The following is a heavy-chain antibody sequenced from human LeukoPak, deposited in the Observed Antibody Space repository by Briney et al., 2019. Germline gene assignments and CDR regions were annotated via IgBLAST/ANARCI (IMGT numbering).Heavy chain of an antibody. CDR3: ARDSSPYYYGSGSHDY. D-gene: IGHD3-10*01. Sequence: GRSLRLSCTASGFTFSSYAMHWVRQAPGKGLEWVAVISYDGSNKYYADSVKGRFTISRDNSKNTLYLQMNSLRAEDTAVYYCARDSSPYYYGSGSHDYWGQGTLVTVSS. V-gene: IGHV3-30*04. CDR1: GFTFSSYA. CDR2: ISYDGSNK. J-gene: IGHJ4*02.